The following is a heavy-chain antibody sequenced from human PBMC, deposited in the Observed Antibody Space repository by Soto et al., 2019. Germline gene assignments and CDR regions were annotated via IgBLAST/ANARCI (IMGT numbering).Heavy chain of an antibody. CDR3: AREDSSSSRYGMDV. J-gene: IGHJ6*02. V-gene: IGHV4-59*01. CDR2: IYYSGST. D-gene: IGHD6-6*01. Sequence: SETLSLTCTVSGGSISSYYWSWIRQPPGKGLEWIGYIYYSGSTNYNPSLKSRVTISVDTSKNQFSLKLSSVTAADTAVYYCAREDSSSSRYGMDVWGQGTTVTVSS. CDR1: GGSISSYY.